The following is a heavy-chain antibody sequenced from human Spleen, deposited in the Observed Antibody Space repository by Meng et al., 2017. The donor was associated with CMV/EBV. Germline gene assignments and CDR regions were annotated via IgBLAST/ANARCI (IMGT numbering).Heavy chain of an antibody. Sequence: ASVKVSCKASGYTFTSYDINWVRQATGQGLEWMGWMNPNSGNTGYAQKFQGRVTMTRNTSISTAYMELSSLRSEDTAVYYCAGTKSGSHWNYYYYGMDVWGQGTTVTVSS. J-gene: IGHJ6*02. V-gene: IGHV1-8*01. CDR1: GYTFTSYD. CDR3: AGTKSGSHWNYYYYGMDV. CDR2: MNPNSGNT. D-gene: IGHD1-26*01.